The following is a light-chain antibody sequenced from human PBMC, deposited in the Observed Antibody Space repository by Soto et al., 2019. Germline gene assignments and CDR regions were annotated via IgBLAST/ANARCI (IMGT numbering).Light chain of an antibody. J-gene: IGKJ4*01. CDR3: QQVKSYPRT. Sequence: DIQMTQSPSSVSASVGDTVTITCRASQAITNNLAWYQQKPGNPPKLLIYEESTLHSGVPSRFSGRKVGTQFILTIDSLQPEDFATYYCQQVKSYPRTFGGGTKVDIK. CDR2: EES. CDR1: QAITNN. V-gene: IGKV1-9*01.